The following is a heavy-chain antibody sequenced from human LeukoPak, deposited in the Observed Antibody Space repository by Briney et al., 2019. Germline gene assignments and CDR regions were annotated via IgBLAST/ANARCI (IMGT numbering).Heavy chain of an antibody. Sequence: SETLSLTCTVSGGSIRTYYWSWIRQPPGKGLEWIGVVYYSGSANHNPSLQSRVTISVDTTKSQISLSLSSLTAPDTAVYYCARSVSWYSHFDYGARETW. D-gene: IGHD6-13*01. J-gene: IGHJ4*02. V-gene: IGHV4-59*01. CDR2: VYYSGSA. CDR3: ARSVSWYSHFD. CDR1: GGSIRTYY.